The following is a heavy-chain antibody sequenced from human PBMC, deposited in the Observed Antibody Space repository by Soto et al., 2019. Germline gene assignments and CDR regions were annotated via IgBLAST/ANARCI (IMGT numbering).Heavy chain of an antibody. Sequence: GGSLRLSCAASGFTFSDYYMTWIRQAPGKGLEWVAVISYDGSNKYYADSVKGRFTISRDNSKNTLYLQMNSLRAEDTAVYYCAKVRYYDSSGSVDYWGQGTLVTVSS. V-gene: IGHV3-30*18. CDR3: AKVRYYDSSGSVDY. D-gene: IGHD3-22*01. CDR1: GFTFSDYY. J-gene: IGHJ4*02. CDR2: ISYDGSNK.